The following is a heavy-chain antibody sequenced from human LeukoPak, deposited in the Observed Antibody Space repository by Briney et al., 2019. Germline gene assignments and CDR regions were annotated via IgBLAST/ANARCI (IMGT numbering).Heavy chain of an antibody. J-gene: IGHJ5*02. CDR2: MNPNSGNT. CDR1: GYTFTSYD. CDR3: ARWAVAGTHWFDP. Sequence: ASVKVSCKASGYTFTSYDINWVRQATGQGLEWMGWMNPNSGNTGYAQEFQGRVTMTRNTSISTAYMELSSPRSDDTAVYYCARWAVAGTHWFDPWGQGTLVTVSS. D-gene: IGHD6-19*01. V-gene: IGHV1-8*01.